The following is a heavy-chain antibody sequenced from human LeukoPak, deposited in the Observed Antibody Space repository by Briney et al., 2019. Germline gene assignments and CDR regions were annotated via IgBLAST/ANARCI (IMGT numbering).Heavy chain of an antibody. V-gene: IGHV4-39*01. CDR3: ARPGIAAATTPYYFDY. CDR1: GGSISSSSYY. CDR2: IYYSGST. D-gene: IGHD6-13*01. Sequence: SETLSLTCTVSGGSISSSSYYWGWIRQPPGKGLEWIGSIYYSGSTYYNPSLKSRVTISVDTSKNQFSLKLSSVTAADTAVYYCARPGIAAATTPYYFDYWGQGTLVTVSS. J-gene: IGHJ4*02.